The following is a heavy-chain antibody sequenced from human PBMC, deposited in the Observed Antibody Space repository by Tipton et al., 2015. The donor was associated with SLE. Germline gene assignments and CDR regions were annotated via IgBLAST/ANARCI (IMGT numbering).Heavy chain of an antibody. D-gene: IGHD2-15*01. CDR1: GGSFSGYY. Sequence: LRLSCAVYGGSFSGYYWSWIRQPPGKGLEWIGEINHSGSTNYNPSLKSRVTISIDTSKNQFSLRLSSVTAADTAVYYCARGYCSGGSCPLDYWGQGTLVTVSS. CDR3: ARGYCSGGSCPLDY. J-gene: IGHJ4*02. CDR2: INHSGST. V-gene: IGHV4-34*01.